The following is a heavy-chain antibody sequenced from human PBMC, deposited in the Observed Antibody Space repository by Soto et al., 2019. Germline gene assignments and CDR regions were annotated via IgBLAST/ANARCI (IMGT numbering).Heavy chain of an antibody. Sequence: GGSLRLSCAASGFTFSTSDMHWVRQPTGKGLQWVSGIGVGGDTYYANSVKGRFTISRENAKNSLYLQMNSLRDGDTAVYYCAREIKDKVMNHYYNGVDVWGQGTTVTVSS. D-gene: IGHD5-18*01. V-gene: IGHV3-13*01. J-gene: IGHJ6*02. CDR3: AREIKDKVMNHYYNGVDV. CDR1: GFTFSTSD. CDR2: IGVGGDT.